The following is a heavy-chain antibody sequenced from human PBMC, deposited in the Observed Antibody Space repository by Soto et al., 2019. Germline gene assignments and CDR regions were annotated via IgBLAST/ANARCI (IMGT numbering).Heavy chain of an antibody. CDR2: VYWDDDK. D-gene: IGHD2-15*01. CDR3: AHWRGGVARF. V-gene: IGHV2-5*02. CDR1: GFSLSTRDVG. Sequence: QITLNESGPTLVKPTQTPTLTCTFSGFSLSTRDVGVGWIRQPPGEALEGLGVVYWDDDKTYSPPLKSLLTSTKDTSKIPTVLRRTKMAPGDTAAVNCAHWRGGVARFWGQGTLVTVSS. J-gene: IGHJ4*02.